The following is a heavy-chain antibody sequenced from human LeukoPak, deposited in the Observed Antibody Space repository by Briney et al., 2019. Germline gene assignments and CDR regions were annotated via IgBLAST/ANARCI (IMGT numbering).Heavy chain of an antibody. CDR2: INAGNGNT. J-gene: IGHJ4*02. V-gene: IGHV1-3*01. CDR3: ARTYYYDSSGYYYDRPYFDY. CDR1: GYTFTSYA. Sequence: ASVEVSCKASGYTFTSYAMHWVRQAPGQRLEWMGWINAGNGNTKYSQKFQGRVTITRDTSASTAYMELSSLRSEDTAVYYCARTYYYDSSGYYYDRPYFDYWGQGTLVTVSS. D-gene: IGHD3-22*01.